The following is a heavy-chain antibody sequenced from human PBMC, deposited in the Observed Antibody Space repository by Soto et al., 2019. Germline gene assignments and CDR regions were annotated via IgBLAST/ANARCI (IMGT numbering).Heavy chain of an antibody. CDR1: GFSLSTSGVG. CDR2: IYWDDDK. J-gene: IGHJ1*01. CDR3: AHTQYYYDSSGYYSKAEEFQH. Sequence: ESGPTLVNPTQTLTLTCTFSGFSLSTSGVGVGWIRQPPGKALEWLALIYWDDDKRYSPSLKSRLTITKDTSKNQVVLTMTNMDPVDTATYYCAHTQYYYDSSGYYSKAEEFQHWGQGTLVNVSS. D-gene: IGHD3-22*01. V-gene: IGHV2-5*02.